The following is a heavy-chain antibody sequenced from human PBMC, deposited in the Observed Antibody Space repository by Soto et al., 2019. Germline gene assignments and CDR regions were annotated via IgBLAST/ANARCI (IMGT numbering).Heavy chain of an antibody. Sequence: QVQLQESGPGLVKPSETLSLTCTVSGGSISSYYWSWIRQPPGKGLEWIGYIYYSGGTNYNPSLKSRVTISVDTSKNQFSLKLSSVTAADTAVYYCARDQGYSSGWYFWGQGTLVTVSS. CDR1: GGSISSYY. CDR3: ARDQGYSSGWYF. J-gene: IGHJ4*02. CDR2: IYYSGGT. V-gene: IGHV4-59*01. D-gene: IGHD6-19*01.